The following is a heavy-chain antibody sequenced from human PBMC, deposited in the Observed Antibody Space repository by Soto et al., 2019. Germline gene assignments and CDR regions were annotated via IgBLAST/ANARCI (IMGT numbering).Heavy chain of an antibody. Sequence: EVQLVESGGCLVQPGGSLRLSCAASGFTFSNFWMHWVRQAPGEGLVWVSRLNYDGTTTTYADSVKGRFTISRDNARNKLYLQMNSLRAEDTAVDYCARAGSGWYWFDPWGQGTLVTVSS. CDR3: ARAGSGWYWFDP. CDR1: GFTFSNFW. CDR2: LNYDGTTT. D-gene: IGHD6-19*01. V-gene: IGHV3-74*01. J-gene: IGHJ5*02.